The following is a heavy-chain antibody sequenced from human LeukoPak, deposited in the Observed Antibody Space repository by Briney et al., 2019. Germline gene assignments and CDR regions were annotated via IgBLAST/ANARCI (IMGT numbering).Heavy chain of an antibody. CDR2: ISYDGSNK. V-gene: IGHV3-30-3*01. D-gene: IGHD3-9*01. CDR1: GFTFSSYA. CDR3: ARGAYFESVFDY. Sequence: PGGSLRLSCAASGFTFSSYAMHWVRQAPGKGLEWVAVISYDGSNKYYADSVKGRFTISRDNSKNTLYLQMNSLRAEDTAVYYCARGAYFESVFDYWGQGTLVIVSS. J-gene: IGHJ4*02.